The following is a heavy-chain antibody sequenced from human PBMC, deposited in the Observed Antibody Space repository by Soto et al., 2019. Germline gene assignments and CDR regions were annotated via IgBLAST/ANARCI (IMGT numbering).Heavy chain of an antibody. J-gene: IGHJ3*02. CDR2: TRNKANSYTT. CDR1: GFTFSDHY. V-gene: IGHV3-72*01. CDR3: ARGQQTGYYAFDI. Sequence: GWSLRLSCAASGFTFSDHYMDWVRQAPGKGLEWVGRTRNKANSYTTEYAASVKGRFTISRDDSKNSLYLQMNSLKTEDTAVYYCARGQQTGYYAFDIWGQGTMVTVSS. D-gene: IGHD3-9*01.